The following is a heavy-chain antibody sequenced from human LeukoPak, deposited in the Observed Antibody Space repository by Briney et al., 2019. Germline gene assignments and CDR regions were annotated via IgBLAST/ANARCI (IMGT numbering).Heavy chain of an antibody. Sequence: ASVKVSCKASGYTFTGYYMHWVRQAPGQGLEWMGWINPNSGGTNYAQKFQGRVTMTRDTSISTAYMKLSRLRSDDTAVYYCARQYSGYDRRLDYWGQGTLVTVSS. D-gene: IGHD5-12*01. V-gene: IGHV1-2*02. CDR1: GYTFTGYY. CDR3: ARQYSGYDRRLDY. J-gene: IGHJ4*02. CDR2: INPNSGGT.